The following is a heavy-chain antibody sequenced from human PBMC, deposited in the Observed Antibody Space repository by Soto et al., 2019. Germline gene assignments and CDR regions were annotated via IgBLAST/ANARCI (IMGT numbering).Heavy chain of an antibody. D-gene: IGHD3-3*01. Sequence: GESLKISCKGSGYSFTSYWIGWVRQMPGKGLEWMGIIYPGDSDTRYSPSFQGQVTISADKSISTAYLQWSSLKASDTAMYYCARLTDTIFGVGPAQYYYYYYGMDVWGQGTTVTVSS. CDR1: GYSFTSYW. CDR3: ARLTDTIFGVGPAQYYYYYYGMDV. CDR2: IYPGDSDT. V-gene: IGHV5-51*01. J-gene: IGHJ6*02.